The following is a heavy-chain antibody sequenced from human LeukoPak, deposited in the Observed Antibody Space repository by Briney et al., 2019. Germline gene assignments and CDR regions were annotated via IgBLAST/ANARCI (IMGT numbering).Heavy chain of an antibody. CDR1: GGSFSDYY. CDR2: ISHRGSA. Sequence: SETLSLTCAVYGGSFSDYYWSWIRQPPGKGLGWIGEISHRGSANYNTSLKSRVTMSVDRPKNQFSLKLNSVTAADTAVYYCARGLPATVFDSWGQGILVTVSS. CDR3: ARGLPATVFDS. V-gene: IGHV4-34*01. J-gene: IGHJ4*02. D-gene: IGHD2-2*01.